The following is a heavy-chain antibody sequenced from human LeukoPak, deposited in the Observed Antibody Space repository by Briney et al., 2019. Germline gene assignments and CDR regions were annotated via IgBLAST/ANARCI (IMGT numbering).Heavy chain of an antibody. CDR1: GFTLSHYW. Sequence: GGSLRLSCAASGFTLSHYWMTWVRQAPGKGLEWVANIKQDGSEQYYVDSVKGRFTISRDNARNSLYLQMNSLRAEDTAVYYCARYAAMDVWGQGTTVTVS. CDR2: IKQDGSEQ. V-gene: IGHV3-7*01. D-gene: IGHD2-15*01. CDR3: ARYAAMDV. J-gene: IGHJ6*02.